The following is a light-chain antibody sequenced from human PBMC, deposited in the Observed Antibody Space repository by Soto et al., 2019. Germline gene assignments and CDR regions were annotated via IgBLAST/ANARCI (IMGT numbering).Light chain of an antibody. CDR3: QQYGSSGT. J-gene: IGKJ1*01. CDR2: DAS. CDR1: QSVSYY. V-gene: IGKV3-20*01. Sequence: EIVMTQYPATLSVSPGERATLSCRASQSVSYYLAWYQQKPGQAPRLLIYDASSRATGVPDRFSGSGSGTDFTLTISRLEPEDFAVYYCQQYGSSGTFGQGTKVDIK.